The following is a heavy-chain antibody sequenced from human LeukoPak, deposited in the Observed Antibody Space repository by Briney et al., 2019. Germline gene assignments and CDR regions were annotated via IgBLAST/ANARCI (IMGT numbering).Heavy chain of an antibody. D-gene: IGHD1-26*01. Sequence: GGTLRLSCAASGFTFSSYWMHWVRQAPGKGLVWVARINGDGISTTYADSVKGRFTISRDNARNTVYLQRISLRGDDTAVYYCARDGWVDYWGQGTLVTVSS. CDR2: INGDGIST. CDR1: GFTFSSYW. V-gene: IGHV3-74*01. J-gene: IGHJ4*02. CDR3: ARDGWVDY.